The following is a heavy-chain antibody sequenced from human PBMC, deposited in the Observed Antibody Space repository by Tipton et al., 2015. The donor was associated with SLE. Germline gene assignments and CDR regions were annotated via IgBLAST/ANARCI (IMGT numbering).Heavy chain of an antibody. CDR2: VYYSGST. J-gene: IGHJ6*03. CDR1: GGSISSDIYS. D-gene: IGHD2-2*01. CDR3: ARDRGIPVGNFMNV. V-gene: IGHV4-39*07. Sequence: TLSLTCTVSGGSISSDIYSWAWIRQPPGKGLEWLGSVYYSGSTFYNPSLKSRVSTSVDTSKNQISLRLSSVTAADTAVYYCARDRGIPVGNFMNVWGKGTTVIVSS.